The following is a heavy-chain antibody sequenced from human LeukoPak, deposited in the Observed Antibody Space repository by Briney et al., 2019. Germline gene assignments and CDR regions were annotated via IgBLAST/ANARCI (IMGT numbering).Heavy chain of an antibody. CDR2: INHSGST. J-gene: IGHJ5*02. D-gene: IGHD3-3*01. V-gene: IGHV4-34*01. CDR1: GGSFSGYY. Sequence: ETLSLTCAVYGGSFSGYYWSWIRQPPGKGLEWIGEINHSGSTNYNPSLKSRVTISVDTSKNQFSLKLSSVTAADTAVYYCARLDSDFWSGYYTLEWFDPWGQGTLVTVSS. CDR3: ARLDSDFWSGYYTLEWFDP.